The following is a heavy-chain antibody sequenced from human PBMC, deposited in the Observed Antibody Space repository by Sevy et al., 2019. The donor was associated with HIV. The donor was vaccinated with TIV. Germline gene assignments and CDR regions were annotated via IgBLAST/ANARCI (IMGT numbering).Heavy chain of an antibody. CDR2: ISGPGGTT. D-gene: IGHD4-17*01. CDR3: AKGDEPATDYGDYVPNAFDI. V-gene: IGHV3-23*01. J-gene: IGHJ3*02. CDR1: GFTFSRYW. Sequence: GGSLRLSCTASGFTFSRYWMHWVRQAPGKGLEWVSSISGPGGTTYYADSVKGRFTVSRDNSKNTLYLQMNSLRGDDSALSYCAKGDEPATDYGDYVPNAFDIWGQGTMVTVSS.